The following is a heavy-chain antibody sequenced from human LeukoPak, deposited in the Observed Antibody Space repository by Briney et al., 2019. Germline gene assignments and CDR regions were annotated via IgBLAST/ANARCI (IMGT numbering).Heavy chain of an antibody. CDR1: GYTFSSYY. CDR2: INPSGGST. V-gene: IGHV1-46*01. Sequence: ASVKDSCKASGYTFSSYYVYWVRQAPGQGLEWMGIINPSGGSTSYAQKFQGRVTMTRDTSTSTVYMELSSLRSEDTAVYYCARDLYNWKDGGVFYCGLEVWGQGKTFTVSS. CDR3: ARDLYNWKDGGVFYCGLEV. J-gene: IGHJ6*02. D-gene: IGHD1-1*01.